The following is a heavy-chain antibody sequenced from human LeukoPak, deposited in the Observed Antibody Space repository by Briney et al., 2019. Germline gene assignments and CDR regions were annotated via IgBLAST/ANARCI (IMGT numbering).Heavy chain of an antibody. CDR3: ARDTVAAIP. D-gene: IGHD2-21*02. Sequence: SETLSLNCTVSGASISSYYWSWIRQSPDKGLEWMGYIYNSGTTSYNPSLKSRLTISLDTSRNQVSLKLTSVTAADTAMYYCARDTVAAIPWGQGTLVTVSS. V-gene: IGHV4-59*01. J-gene: IGHJ5*02. CDR1: GASISSYY. CDR2: IYNSGTT.